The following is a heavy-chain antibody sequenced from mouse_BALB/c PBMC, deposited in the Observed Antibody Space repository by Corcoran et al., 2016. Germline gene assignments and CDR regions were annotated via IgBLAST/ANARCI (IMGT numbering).Heavy chain of an antibody. V-gene: IGHV1-7*01. CDR1: GYTFTNYW. D-gene: IGHD3-2*02. CDR2: INPSTGYT. J-gene: IGHJ2*01. CDR3: ARHLRYYFDY. Sequence: QVQLQQSGAELAKPGASVKMSCKASGYTFTNYWMHWVKQRPGQGLEWIGYINPSTGYTEYNQKFKDKATLTADKSSSTAYMQLSSLTSEDSAVYYCARHLRYYFDYWGKGTTLTVSS.